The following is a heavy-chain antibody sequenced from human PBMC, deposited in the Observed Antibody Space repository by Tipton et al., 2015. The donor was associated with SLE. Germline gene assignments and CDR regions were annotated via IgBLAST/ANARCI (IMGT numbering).Heavy chain of an antibody. D-gene: IGHD3-10*01. J-gene: IGHJ5*02. V-gene: IGHV4-59*05. CDR1: GGSISSYY. Sequence: LRLSCTVSGGSISSYYWSWIRQPAGKGLEWIGRIYYSGSTYYNPSLKSRVTISVDTSKNQFSLKLSSVTAADTAVYYCARRGYGSGSSWGQGTLVTVSS. CDR2: IYYSGST. CDR3: ARRGYGSGSS.